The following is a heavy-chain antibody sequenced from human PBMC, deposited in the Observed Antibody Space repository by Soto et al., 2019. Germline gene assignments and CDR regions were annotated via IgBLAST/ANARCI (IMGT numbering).Heavy chain of an antibody. CDR2: IYYSGST. D-gene: IGHD6-19*01. CDR1: GGSISSYY. V-gene: IGHV4-59*08. CDR3: ARQSGAAVAGYYFDY. Sequence: SETLSLTCTVSGGSISSYYWSWIRQPPGKGLEWIGYIYYSGSTNYNPSLKSRVTILIDTSKNQFSLKLSSVTAADTAVYYCARQSGAAVAGYYFDYWGQGTLVTV. J-gene: IGHJ4*02.